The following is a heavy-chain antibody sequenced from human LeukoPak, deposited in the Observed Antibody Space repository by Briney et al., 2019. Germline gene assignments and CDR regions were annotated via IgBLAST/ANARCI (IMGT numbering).Heavy chain of an antibody. CDR2: MNPNSGNT. V-gene: IGHV1-8*02. CDR3: ARKGSSSWYGFYYYYMDV. CDR1: GGTFSSYA. D-gene: IGHD6-13*01. Sequence: ASVKVSCKASGGTFSSYAISWVRQATGQGLEWMGWMNPNSGNTGYAQKFQGRVTMTRNTSISTAYMELSSLRSEDTAVYYCARKGSSSWYGFYYYYMDVWGKGTTVTISS. J-gene: IGHJ6*03.